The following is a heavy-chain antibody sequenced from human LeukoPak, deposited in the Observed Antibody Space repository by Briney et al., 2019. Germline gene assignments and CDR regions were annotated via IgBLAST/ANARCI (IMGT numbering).Heavy chain of an antibody. V-gene: IGHV4-4*07. CDR2: IYTSGST. D-gene: IGHD3-10*01. CDR1: GGSISSYY. J-gene: IGHJ5*02. Sequence: SETLSLTCTVSGGSISSYYWRWIRQPAGKGLEWIGRIYTSGSTNYNPSLKSRVTMSVDTSKNQFSLKLSSVTAADTAVYYCARDGALLWFGELLSGWFDPWGQGTLVTVSS. CDR3: ARDGALLWFGELLSGWFDP.